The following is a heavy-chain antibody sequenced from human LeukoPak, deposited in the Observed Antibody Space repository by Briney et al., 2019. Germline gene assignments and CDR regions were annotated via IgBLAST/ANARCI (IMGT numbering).Heavy chain of an antibody. D-gene: IGHD6-19*01. CDR3: ARLGSGWYPFPLYFDY. V-gene: IGHV4-34*01. J-gene: IGHJ4*02. Sequence: SETLSLTCAVYGGSFSGYYWSWIRQPPGKGLEWIGEINHSGSTNYNPSLKSRVTISVDTSKNQFSLKLSSVTAADTAVYYCARLGSGWYPFPLYFDYWGQGTLVTVSS. CDR2: INHSGST. CDR1: GGSFSGYY.